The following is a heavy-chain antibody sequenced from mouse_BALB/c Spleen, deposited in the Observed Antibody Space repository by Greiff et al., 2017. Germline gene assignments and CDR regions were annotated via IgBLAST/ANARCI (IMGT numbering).Heavy chain of an antibody. Sequence: EVMLVESGGGLVQPGGSLKLSCAASGFTFSSYGMSWVRQTPDKRLELVATINSNGGSTYYPDSVKGRFTISRDNAKNTLYLQMSSLKSEDTAMYYCARETLLTGAMDYWGQGTSVTVSS. D-gene: IGHD2-1*01. CDR3: ARETLLTGAMDY. CDR1: GFTFSSYG. J-gene: IGHJ4*01. CDR2: INSNGGST. V-gene: IGHV5-6-3*01.